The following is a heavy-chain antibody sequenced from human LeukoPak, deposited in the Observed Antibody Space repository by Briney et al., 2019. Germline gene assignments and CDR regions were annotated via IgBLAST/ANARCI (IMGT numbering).Heavy chain of an antibody. CDR3: AKDRGSSWYYSDY. Sequence: GGSLRLSCTASGFTFGDYVMSWFRQAPGKGLEWVSAISGSGGSTYYADSVKGRFTISRDNSKNTLYLQMNSLRAEDTAVYYCAKDRGSSWYYSDYWGQGTLVTVSS. CDR2: ISGSGGST. CDR1: GFTFGDYV. D-gene: IGHD6-13*01. V-gene: IGHV3-23*01. J-gene: IGHJ4*02.